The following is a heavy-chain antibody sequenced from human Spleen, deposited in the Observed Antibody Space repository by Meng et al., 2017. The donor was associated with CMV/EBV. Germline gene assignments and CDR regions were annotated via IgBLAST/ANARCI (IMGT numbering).Heavy chain of an antibody. CDR3: ARDADIVVVPAVNWYFDL. Sequence: FTDYYIHWVRQAPGQGLEWMGWINPNSGGTNYAQKFQGRVTMTRDTSISTAYMELSRLRSDDTAVYYCARDADIVVVPAVNWYFDLWGRGTLVTVSS. V-gene: IGHV1-2*02. J-gene: IGHJ2*01. CDR2: INPNSGGT. CDR1: FTDYY. D-gene: IGHD2-2*01.